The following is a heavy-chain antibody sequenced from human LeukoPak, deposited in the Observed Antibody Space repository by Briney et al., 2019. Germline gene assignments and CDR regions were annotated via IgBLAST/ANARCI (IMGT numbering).Heavy chain of an antibody. CDR1: GFTFSSYA. V-gene: IGHV3-30*04. Sequence: PGGSLRLSCAASGFTFSSYAMHWVRQAPGKGLEWVAVISYDGSNKYYADSVKGRFTISRDNSKNTLYLQMNSLRAEDTAVYYCARPRTYSSGQRGYYYGMDVWGQGTMVTVSS. D-gene: IGHD6-19*01. CDR3: ARPRTYSSGQRGYYYGMDV. CDR2: ISYDGSNK. J-gene: IGHJ6*02.